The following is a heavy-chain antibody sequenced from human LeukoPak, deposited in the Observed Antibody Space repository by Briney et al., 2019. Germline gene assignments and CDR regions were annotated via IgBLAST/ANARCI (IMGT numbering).Heavy chain of an antibody. D-gene: IGHD2-21*01. CDR1: GASISSYY. CDR3: ATGAYCGGDCFDAFDI. Sequence: PSETLSLTCTVSGASISSYYWNWIRQPAGKGLEWIGRIYTSGSTDYDPSLKSRVTMSVDSSKNQFSLKLGSVTAADTAAYYCATGAYCGGDCFDAFDIWGQGTMVTISS. J-gene: IGHJ3*02. V-gene: IGHV4-4*07. CDR2: IYTSGST.